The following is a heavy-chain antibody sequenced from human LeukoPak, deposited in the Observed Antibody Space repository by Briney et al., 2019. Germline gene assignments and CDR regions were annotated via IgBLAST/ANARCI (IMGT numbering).Heavy chain of an antibody. V-gene: IGHV1-18*04. Sequence: GASVKVSCKASGYTFTGYYMHWVRQAPEQGLEWMGWISAYNGNTNYAQKLQGRVTMTTDTSTNTAYMELRSLRSDDTAVYYCARARLRWSPLGYWGQGTLVTVSP. CDR2: ISAYNGNT. CDR1: GYTFTGYY. D-gene: IGHD4-23*01. J-gene: IGHJ4*02. CDR3: ARARLRWSPLGY.